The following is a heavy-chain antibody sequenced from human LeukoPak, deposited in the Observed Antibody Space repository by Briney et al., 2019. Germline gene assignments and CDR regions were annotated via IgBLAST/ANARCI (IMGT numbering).Heavy chain of an antibody. J-gene: IGHJ4*02. Sequence: GASLQISCKGSGYNFTSYWIGWVRQLPGKGLEWMGIIYPGDSDTRYSPSFQGQVTISADKSISTAYLQWSSLKASDTAMYYCARILAAGTLSYFDYWGQGTLVTVSS. V-gene: IGHV5-51*01. D-gene: IGHD6-13*01. CDR1: GYNFTSYW. CDR3: ARILAAGTLSYFDY. CDR2: IYPGDSDT.